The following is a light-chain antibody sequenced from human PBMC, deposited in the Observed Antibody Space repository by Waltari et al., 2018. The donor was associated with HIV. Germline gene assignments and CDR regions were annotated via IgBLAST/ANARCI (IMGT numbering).Light chain of an antibody. Sequence: SYVLTQPPSVSVAPGETATVTCGGNNIGTKSVHWYQQRPGQAPVLDIYYNDGRPSGIPERFSGSNSGNTATLTISRAEAGDEADYYCHVWDGSDYVSGVFGGGTKVTVL. CDR1: NIGTKS. CDR2: YND. CDR3: HVWDGSDYVSGV. J-gene: IGLJ3*02. V-gene: IGLV3-21*04.